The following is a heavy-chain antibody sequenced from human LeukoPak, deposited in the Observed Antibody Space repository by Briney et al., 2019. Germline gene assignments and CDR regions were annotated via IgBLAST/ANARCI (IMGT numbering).Heavy chain of an antibody. V-gene: IGHV3-30*03. CDR3: ARDGQLSGGYSALSSY. J-gene: IGHJ4*02. D-gene: IGHD1-26*01. CDR2: TSYDGTDK. CDR1: GFTFSSYA. Sequence: GSLRLSCAASGFTFSSYAMHWVRQAPGKGLEWVAVTSYDGTDKYYADSLKGRFTISRDNAKNTLYLQMNSLRAEDAAVYYCARDGQLSGGYSALSSYWGQGTLVTVSS.